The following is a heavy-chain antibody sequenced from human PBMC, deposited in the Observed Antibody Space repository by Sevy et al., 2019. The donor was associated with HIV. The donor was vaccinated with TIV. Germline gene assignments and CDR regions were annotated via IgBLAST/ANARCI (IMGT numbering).Heavy chain of an antibody. CDR3: AKVLISQINTDDTFDI. CDR1: GFTLINYA. J-gene: IGHJ3*02. CDR2: MTFDGSNP. D-gene: IGHD3-9*01. V-gene: IGHV3-33*03. Sequence: GGSLRLSCKATGFTLINYAIHWVRQAPGKGLEWVAVMTFDGSNPYYADSVKGQFTNSRVTATNTVYLQMNSLRADDTALYSWAKVLISQINTDDTFDIWGLGTMVTVSS.